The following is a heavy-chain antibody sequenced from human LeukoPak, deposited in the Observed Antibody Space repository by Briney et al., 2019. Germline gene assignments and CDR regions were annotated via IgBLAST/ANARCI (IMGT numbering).Heavy chain of an antibody. CDR3: ASRGYSYGFLFDY. Sequence: SETLSLTCTVSGGSLSSSSYYWGRIRRPPGKGLEWIGSIYYSGSTYYNPSLKSRVTISVDTSKNQFSLKLSSVTAADTAVYYCASRGYSYGFLFDYWGQGTLVTVSS. J-gene: IGHJ4*02. V-gene: IGHV4-39*01. CDR2: IYYSGST. D-gene: IGHD5-18*01. CDR1: GGSLSSSSYY.